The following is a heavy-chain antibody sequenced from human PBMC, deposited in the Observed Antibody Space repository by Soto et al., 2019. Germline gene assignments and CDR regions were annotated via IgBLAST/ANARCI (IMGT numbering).Heavy chain of an antibody. J-gene: IGHJ5*02. D-gene: IGHD3-10*01. CDR2: IFWTDEK. Sequence: QITLKESGPTLVKPTQSLTLTFSFSGFSLTTSGEAVGWLRQPPGTALALLALIFWTDEKRYSPSLKTILNISWDTSNNQVVLRVTGMGPVETSTYYCARSRPRYSGSGIEFKWRFDPCGQGTLVTVSS. CDR1: GFSLTTSGEA. V-gene: IGHV2-5*01. CDR3: ARSRPRYSGSGIEFKWRFDP.